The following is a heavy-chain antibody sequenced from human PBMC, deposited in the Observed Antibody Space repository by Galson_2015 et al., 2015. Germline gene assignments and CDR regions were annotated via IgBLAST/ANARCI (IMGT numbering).Heavy chain of an antibody. CDR2: ISGSGTNT. V-gene: IGHV3-23*01. CDR1: GFNFGSYA. CDR3: AKDPERRLIAATRGKLAVNWFDP. J-gene: IGHJ5*02. Sequence: SLRLSCAASGFNFGSYAMSWVRQAPGKGLEWVSSISGSGTNTYYADSVKGRFTISRDNSKNTLYLQMNSLRAEDTAVYYCAKDPERRLIAATRGKLAVNWFDPWGQGTRVTVSS. D-gene: IGHD2-15*01.